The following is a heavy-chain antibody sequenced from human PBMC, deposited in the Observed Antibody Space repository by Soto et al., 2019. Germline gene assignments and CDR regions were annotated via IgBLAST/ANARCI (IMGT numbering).Heavy chain of an antibody. CDR2: ISSSSDNK. D-gene: IGHD3-10*01. V-gene: IGHV3-48*02. CDR3: ARDIWEYGSNWFDP. Sequence: EVQLVEFGGGLVQPGGSLRLSCVGSGFSFSNHHMNWIRQAPGKGLEWVSYISSSSDNKYYADSVRGRFTVSRDNAKNSLYLQMNSLRDEDTAVYYCARDIWEYGSNWFDPWGQGTLVTVSS. J-gene: IGHJ5*02. CDR1: GFSFSNHH.